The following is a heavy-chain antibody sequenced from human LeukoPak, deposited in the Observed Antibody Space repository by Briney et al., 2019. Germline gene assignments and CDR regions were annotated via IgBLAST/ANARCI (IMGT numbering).Heavy chain of an antibody. D-gene: IGHD6-13*01. V-gene: IGHV1-46*01. CDR1: GGTFSSYA. CDR3: ARGSATGYFDY. J-gene: IGHJ4*02. Sequence: ASVKVSCKASGGTFSSYAISWVRQAPGQGLEWMGIINPSGGSTSYAQKFQGRVTMTRDTSTSTVYMELSSLRSEGTAVYYCARGSATGYFDYWGQGTLVTVSS. CDR2: INPSGGST.